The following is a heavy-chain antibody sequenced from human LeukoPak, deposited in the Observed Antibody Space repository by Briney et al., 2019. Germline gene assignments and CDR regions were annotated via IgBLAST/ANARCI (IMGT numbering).Heavy chain of an antibody. CDR2: IYSGGST. Sequence: GGSLRLSCAASGFTVSSNYMNWVRQAPGKGLEWVSVIYSGGSTYYADSVKGRFTISRDNSKNTLYLQMNSLRAEDTAVYYCARNGQFGVVDYWGQGTLVTVSS. V-gene: IGHV3-53*01. CDR1: GFTVSSNY. J-gene: IGHJ4*02. CDR3: ARNGQFGVVDY. D-gene: IGHD3-3*01.